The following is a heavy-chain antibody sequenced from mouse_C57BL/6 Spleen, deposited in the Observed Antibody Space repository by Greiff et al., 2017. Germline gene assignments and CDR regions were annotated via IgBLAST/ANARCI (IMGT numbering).Heavy chain of an antibody. J-gene: IGHJ3*01. Sequence: VQLQQPGAELVRPGTSVKLSCKASGYTFTSYWMHWVKQRPGQGLEWIGVIDPSDSYTNYNQKFKGKATLTVATSSSTAYMRLSSLTSEDSAVYYCARGGDDYEFAYWGKGTLVTVSA. CDR3: ARGGDDYEFAY. CDR2: IDPSDSYT. CDR1: GYTFTSYW. V-gene: IGHV1-59*01. D-gene: IGHD2-4*01.